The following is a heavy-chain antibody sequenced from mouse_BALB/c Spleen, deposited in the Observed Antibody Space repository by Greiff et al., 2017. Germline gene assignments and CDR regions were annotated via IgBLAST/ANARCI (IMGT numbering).Heavy chain of an antibody. CDR1: GYTFTSYW. Sequence: EVQLQQSGTVLARPGASVKMSCKASGYTFTSYWMHWVKQRPGQGLEWIGAIYPGNSDTSYNQKFKGKAKLTAVTSTSTAYMELSSLTNEDSAVYYCTRFNYYGSSPYAMDYWGQGTSVTVSS. CDR3: TRFNYYGSSPYAMDY. V-gene: IGHV1-5*01. J-gene: IGHJ4*01. D-gene: IGHD1-1*01. CDR2: IYPGNSDT.